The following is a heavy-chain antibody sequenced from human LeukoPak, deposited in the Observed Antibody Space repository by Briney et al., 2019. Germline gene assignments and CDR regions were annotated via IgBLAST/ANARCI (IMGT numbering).Heavy chain of an antibody. CDR3: AKDHASGWNLDFDFDS. D-gene: IGHD6-19*01. J-gene: IGHJ4*02. V-gene: IGHV4-4*07. Sequence: PSETLALTCTVSGVSISSDYWSWIRQPAGKGLEWIGRVYSNGSTNFSPSLKSRVTMSVDTSKNQFSLRLNSVAAADTAVYYCAKDHASGWNLDFDFDSWGQGTLVTVSS. CDR1: GVSISSDY. CDR2: VYSNGST.